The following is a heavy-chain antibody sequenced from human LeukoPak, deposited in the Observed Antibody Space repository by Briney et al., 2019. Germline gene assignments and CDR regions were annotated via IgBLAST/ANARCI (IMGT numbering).Heavy chain of an antibody. J-gene: IGHJ4*02. CDR3: ARVYCTNGVCAFTYYFDY. Sequence: ASVKVSCKASGYTFTGYCMHWVRQAPGQGLEWMGWINPNSGGTNYAQKFQGRVTMTRDTSISTAYMELSRLRSDDTAVYYCARVYCTNGVCAFTYYFDYWGQGTLVTVSS. D-gene: IGHD2-8*01. CDR2: INPNSGGT. V-gene: IGHV1-2*02. CDR1: GYTFTGYC.